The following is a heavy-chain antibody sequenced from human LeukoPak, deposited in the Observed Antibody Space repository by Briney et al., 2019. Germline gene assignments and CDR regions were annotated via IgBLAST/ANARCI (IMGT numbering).Heavy chain of an antibody. D-gene: IGHD2-21*02. CDR1: GFTFSSYG. V-gene: IGHV3-33*01. CDR3: ARDCGGDCYSD. J-gene: IGHJ4*02. CDR2: IWYDGSNK. Sequence: GGSLRLSCAASGFTFSSYGMHWVRQAPGKGLEWVAVIWYDGSNKYYADSVKGRFTISRDNSKNTLYLQMNSLRADDTTVYYCARDCGGDCYSDWGQGTLVTVSS.